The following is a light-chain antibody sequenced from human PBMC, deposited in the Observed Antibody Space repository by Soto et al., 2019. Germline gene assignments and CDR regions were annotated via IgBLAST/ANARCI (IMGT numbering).Light chain of an antibody. CDR2: DAS. J-gene: IGKJ2*01. CDR3: QQRTNWLYN. CDR1: QRVSSY. Sequence: EIVLTQSPATLSLSPGERATLSCRASQRVSSYLAWYQQKPGQAPRLLIYDASNRATGIPARFSGSGSETDFTLTISSLEPEDFAVYYCQQRTNWLYNFGQGTKLEIK. V-gene: IGKV3-11*01.